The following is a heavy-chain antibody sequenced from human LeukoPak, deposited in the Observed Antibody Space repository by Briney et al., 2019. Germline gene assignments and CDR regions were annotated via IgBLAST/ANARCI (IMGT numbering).Heavy chain of an antibody. CDR2: IYTSGST. CDR1: GGSISSYD. J-gene: IGHJ5*02. Sequence: PSETLSLTCTVSGGSISSYDWSWIRQPAGKGLEWIGRIYTSGSTNYNPSLKSRVTISVDTSKIQSSLKLSSETAADTAVYYCARRTWVGITGPWGQGTLVTVSS. V-gene: IGHV4-4*07. CDR3: ARRTWVGITGP. D-gene: IGHD3-16*01.